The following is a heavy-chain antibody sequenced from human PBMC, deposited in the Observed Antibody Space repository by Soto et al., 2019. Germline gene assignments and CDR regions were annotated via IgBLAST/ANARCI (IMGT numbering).Heavy chain of an antibody. D-gene: IGHD3-9*01. CDR1: GGSISSYY. CDR3: AGQAKARLLTGYYYYFDY. J-gene: IGHJ4*02. V-gene: IGHV4-59*08. CDR2: IYYSGST. Sequence: SETLSLTCTHSGGSISSYYWSWIRQPPGKGLEWIGYIYYSGSTNYNPSLKSRVTISVDTSKNQFSLKLSSVTAADTAVYYCAGQAKARLLTGYYYYFDYWGQGTLVPVSS.